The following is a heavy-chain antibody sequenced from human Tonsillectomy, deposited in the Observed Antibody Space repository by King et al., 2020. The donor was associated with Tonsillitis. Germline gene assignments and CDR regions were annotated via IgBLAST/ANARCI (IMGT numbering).Heavy chain of an antibody. D-gene: IGHD6-19*01. CDR2: IYYSGST. J-gene: IGHJ5*02. V-gene: IGHV4-59*01. Sequence: VQLQESGPGLVKPSETLSLTCTVSGGSIRSYYWSWIRQPPGKGLEWIGDIYYSGSTNYNPSLKSRVTISVDTSKNQFSLKLSSVTAAATAVYYCAGLDSSGWYFWFDPWGQGTLVTVSS. CDR1: GGSIRSYY. CDR3: AGLDSSGWYFWFDP.